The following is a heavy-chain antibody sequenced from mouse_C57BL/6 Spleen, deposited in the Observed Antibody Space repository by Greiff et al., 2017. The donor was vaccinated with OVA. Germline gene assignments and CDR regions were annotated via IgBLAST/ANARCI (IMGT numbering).Heavy chain of an antibody. D-gene: IGHD1-1*01. CDR1: GYTFTSYW. Sequence: VKLQQPGAELVRPGSSVKLSCKASGYTFTSYWMHWVKQRPIQGLEWIGNIDPSDSETHYNQKFKDKATLTVDKSSSTAYMQLSSLTSEDSAVYNCARTYGSSYWYFDVWGTGTTVTVSS. V-gene: IGHV1-52*01. J-gene: IGHJ1*03. CDR2: IDPSDSET. CDR3: ARTYGSSYWYFDV.